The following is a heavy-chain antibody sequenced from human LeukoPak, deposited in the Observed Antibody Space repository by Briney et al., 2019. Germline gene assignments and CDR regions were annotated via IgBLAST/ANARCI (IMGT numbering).Heavy chain of an antibody. V-gene: IGHV3-30*19. CDR1: GFTFSSYG. D-gene: IGHD3-3*01. Sequence: PGGSLRLSCAASGFTFSSYGMHWVRQAPGKGLEWVAVISYDGSNKYYADSVKGRFTISRDNSKNTLYLQMNSLRAEDTAVYYCARDLTGITYYDFWSGYLSGYYFDYWGQGTLVTVSS. CDR2: ISYDGSNK. J-gene: IGHJ4*02. CDR3: ARDLTGITYYDFWSGYLSGYYFDY.